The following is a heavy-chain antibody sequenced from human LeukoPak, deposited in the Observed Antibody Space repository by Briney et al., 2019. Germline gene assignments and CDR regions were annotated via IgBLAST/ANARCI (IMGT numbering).Heavy chain of an antibody. Sequence: PSETLSLTCTVSGGSISSYYWSWIRQPPGKGLEWIGYIYYSGSTNYNPSLKSRVTISVDTSKDQFSLKLSSVTAADTAVYYCAREIHSGYPVFDYWGQGTLVTVSS. CDR2: IYYSGST. D-gene: IGHD5-12*01. CDR3: AREIHSGYPVFDY. V-gene: IGHV4-59*01. J-gene: IGHJ4*02. CDR1: GGSISSYY.